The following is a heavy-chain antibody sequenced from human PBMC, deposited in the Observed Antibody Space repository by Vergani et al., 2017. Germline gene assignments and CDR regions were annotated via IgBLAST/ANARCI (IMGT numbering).Heavy chain of an antibody. Sequence: VHLVESGGGVVQPGRSLRLSCAASGFTFSSYSVNWVRQAPGKGLEWVSSISSSSSYIYYADSVKGRFTISRDNAKNSLYLQMNSLRAEDTAVYYCASSILSSTSCFDWGQGTLVTVSS. CDR1: GFTFSSYS. D-gene: IGHD2-2*01. CDR2: ISSSSSYI. CDR3: ASSILSSTSCFD. V-gene: IGHV3-21*01. J-gene: IGHJ4*02.